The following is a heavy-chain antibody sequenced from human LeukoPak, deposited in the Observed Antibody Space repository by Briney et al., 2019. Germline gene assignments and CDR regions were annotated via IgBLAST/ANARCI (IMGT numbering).Heavy chain of an antibody. CDR3: ARESNGGYGFDY. CDR2: ISAQNGNT. V-gene: IGHV1-18*01. CDR1: GYMFTSHG. Sequence: ASVKVSCKSSGYMFTSHGIHWLRQAPGQGLEWMGWISAQNGNTNYVQQFLGRVTMTRDTSASTAYMELRSLKSDDTAVYYCARESNGGYGFDYWGQGTLVTVAP. D-gene: IGHD5-12*01. J-gene: IGHJ4*02.